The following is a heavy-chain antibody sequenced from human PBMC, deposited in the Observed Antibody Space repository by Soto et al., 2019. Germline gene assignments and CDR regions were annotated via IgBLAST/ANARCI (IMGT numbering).Heavy chain of an antibody. V-gene: IGHV3-23*01. Sequence: GGSLRLSCAASGFTFSSYAMSWVRQAPGKGLEWVSAISGSGGSTYYADSVKGRFTISRDNSKNTLYLQMNSLRAEDTAVYYCAKKGSGYDYITPYDYWGQGTLVTVSS. CDR1: GFTFSSYA. CDR2: ISGSGGST. D-gene: IGHD5-12*01. J-gene: IGHJ4*02. CDR3: AKKGSGYDYITPYDY.